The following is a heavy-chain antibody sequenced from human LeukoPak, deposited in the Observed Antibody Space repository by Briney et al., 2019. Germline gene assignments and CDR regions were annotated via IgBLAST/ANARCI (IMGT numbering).Heavy chain of an antibody. CDR3: AKVWEGCSSTSCYGYFDY. CDR1: GFTFSSYG. D-gene: IGHD2-2*01. CDR2: IRYDGSNK. Sequence: GGSLRPSCAASGFTFSSYGMHWVRQAPGKGLEWVAFIRYDGSNKYHADSVKGRFTISRDNSKNTLYLQMNSLRAEDTAVYYCAKVWEGCSSTSCYGYFDYWGQGTLVTVSS. J-gene: IGHJ4*02. V-gene: IGHV3-30*02.